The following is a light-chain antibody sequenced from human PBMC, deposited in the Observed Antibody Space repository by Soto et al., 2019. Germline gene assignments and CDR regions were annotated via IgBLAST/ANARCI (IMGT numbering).Light chain of an antibody. CDR1: QSVRNNY. V-gene: IGKV3-20*01. CDR2: AAS. J-gene: IGKJ5*01. CDR3: QQYGTSPRT. Sequence: EIVFTQSPGTVTSSEEERATLSCRASQSVRNNYLAWYQQRPGQAPRLLIYAASSRATGIPDRFSGSGSGTDFTLTICSLEPEDFAVYYCQQYGTSPRTFGQGTRLEIK.